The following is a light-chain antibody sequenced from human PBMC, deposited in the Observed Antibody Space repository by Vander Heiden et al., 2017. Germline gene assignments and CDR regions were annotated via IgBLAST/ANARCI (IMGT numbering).Light chain of an antibody. Sequence: PGERVTLSCRAGPRVGSFLAWYQQKLGQAPRLLIYDASNRAPGIPPRFSGSESGTDFTLTIGSLEPEDFGVYYCQHRGSFGPGTKVDMK. J-gene: IGKJ3*01. V-gene: IGKV3-11*01. CDR3: QHRGS. CDR1: PRVGSF. CDR2: DAS.